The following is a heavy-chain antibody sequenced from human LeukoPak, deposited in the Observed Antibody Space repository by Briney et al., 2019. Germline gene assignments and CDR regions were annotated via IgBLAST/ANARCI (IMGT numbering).Heavy chain of an antibody. V-gene: IGHV4-34*01. Sequence: PSETLSLTCAVYGGSFSGYYWSWIRQPPGKGLEWIGEINHSGSTNYNPSLKSRVTISVDTSKNQYSLKLSSVTAAGTAVYYCARGVLRMITFGGVRNWFDPWGQGTLVTVSS. CDR1: GGSFSGYY. D-gene: IGHD3-16*01. CDR3: ARGVLRMITFGGVRNWFDP. CDR2: INHSGST. J-gene: IGHJ5*02.